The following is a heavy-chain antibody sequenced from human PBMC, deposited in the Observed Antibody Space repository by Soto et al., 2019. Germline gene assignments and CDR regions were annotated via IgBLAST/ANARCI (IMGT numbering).Heavy chain of an antibody. V-gene: IGHV4-59*08. CDR3: ARRIRTFGELYYYYYYMDV. D-gene: IGHD3-10*01. Sequence: QVQLQESGPGLVKPSETLSLTCTVSGGSISSYYWSWIRQPPGKGLEWIGYIYYSGSTNYNPSLTSRVTISVDTSKNQFSLKLSSVTAADTAVYYCARRIRTFGELYYYYYYMDVWGKGTTVTVSS. J-gene: IGHJ6*03. CDR2: IYYSGST. CDR1: GGSISSYY.